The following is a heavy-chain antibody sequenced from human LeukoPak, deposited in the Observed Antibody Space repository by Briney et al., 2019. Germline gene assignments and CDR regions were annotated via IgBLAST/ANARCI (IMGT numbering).Heavy chain of an antibody. V-gene: IGHV1-18*01. CDR2: IITYNGNT. CDR1: GYTFTSYG. D-gene: IGHD2-2*01. CDR3: ARNIYCSSTSCMFDP. J-gene: IGHJ5*02. Sequence: GASVKVSCKASGYTFTSYGISWVRQAPGQGLEWMGWIITYNGNTNYAQKLQGRVTMTTDTSTSTAYMELRSLRSDDTAVYYCARNIYCSSTSCMFDPWGQGTLVTVSS.